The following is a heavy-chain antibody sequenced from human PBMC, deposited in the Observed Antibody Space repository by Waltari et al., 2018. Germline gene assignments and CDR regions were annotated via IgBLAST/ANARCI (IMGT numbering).Heavy chain of an antibody. CDR1: GGSISSYY. V-gene: IGHV4-59*01. D-gene: IGHD2-2*01. CDR3: ARDLLVVIPAEGFRSDAFDI. Sequence: QVQLQESGPGLVKPSETLSLTCTVSGGSISSYYWSWIRQPPGKGLEWIGYIYYSGSTNYNPSLKSRVTISVDTSKNQFSLKLSSVTAADTAVYYCARDLLVVIPAEGFRSDAFDIWGQGTMVTVSS. CDR2: IYYSGST. J-gene: IGHJ3*02.